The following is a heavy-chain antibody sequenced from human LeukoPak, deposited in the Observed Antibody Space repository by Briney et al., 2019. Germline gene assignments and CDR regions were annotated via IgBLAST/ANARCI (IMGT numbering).Heavy chain of an antibody. CDR2: TNPNSCGT. CDR1: RYTLTRYY. CDR3: ARVGWGVAATGPFNY. D-gene: IGHD6-13*01. Sequence: RASVQVSCKPSRYTLTRYYMHWLRQAPPQGRAWMGWTNPNSCGTHHPPQPQGRVTMIRDTSISPAYLEASRLSSDDPAVYYCARVGWGVAATGPFNYWGEGTLVTVS. J-gene: IGHJ4*02. V-gene: IGHV1-2*02.